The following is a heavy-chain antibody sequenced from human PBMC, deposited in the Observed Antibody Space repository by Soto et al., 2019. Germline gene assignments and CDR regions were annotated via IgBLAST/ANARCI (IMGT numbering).Heavy chain of an antibody. D-gene: IGHD6-13*01. J-gene: IGHJ3*02. Sequence: GGSLRLSCAASGFTFSSYGMHWVRQAPGKGLEWVAVIWYDGSNKYYADSVKGRFTISRDNSKNTLYLQMNSLRAEYTAVYYCSRDVSPYSSSWYAFDIWGQGTMVTVSS. V-gene: IGHV3-33*01. CDR2: IWYDGSNK. CDR3: SRDVSPYSSSWYAFDI. CDR1: GFTFSSYG.